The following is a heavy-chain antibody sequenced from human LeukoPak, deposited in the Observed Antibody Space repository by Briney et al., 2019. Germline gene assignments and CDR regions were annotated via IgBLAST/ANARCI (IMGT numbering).Heavy chain of an antibody. CDR2: MSYDGGNK. V-gene: IGHV3-30*18. Sequence: GGSLRLSCAASGFTFSNYGMHWVRQAPGKGLEWVAVMSYDGGNKYYADSVKGRFTISRDNSKNTLYLQMHSLRAEDTAVYYCAKGFYYDSSGYYEVEYYFDYWGQGTLVTVSS. CDR1: GFTFSNYG. J-gene: IGHJ4*02. D-gene: IGHD3-22*01. CDR3: AKGFYYDSSGYYEVEYYFDY.